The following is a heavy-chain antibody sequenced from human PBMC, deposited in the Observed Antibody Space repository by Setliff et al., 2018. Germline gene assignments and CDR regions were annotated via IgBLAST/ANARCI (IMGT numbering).Heavy chain of an antibody. CDR2: IHTTEST. V-gene: IGHV4-4*08. Sequence: SETLSLTCTVPGDTIYNYFWSWIRQSPGTGLEWIGYIHTTESTNYNPSLKSRVTISIDTSKSQFSLNLNSVTAADAAMYYCARGLNSVSWTFTYWGQGTLVTVSS. J-gene: IGHJ4*02. CDR3: ARGLNSVSWTFTY. CDR1: GDTIYNYF. D-gene: IGHD2-15*01.